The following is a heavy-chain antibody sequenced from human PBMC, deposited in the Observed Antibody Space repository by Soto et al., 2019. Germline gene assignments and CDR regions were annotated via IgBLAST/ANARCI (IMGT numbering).Heavy chain of an antibody. J-gene: IGHJ6*02. CDR2: IYYRGTT. CDR3: ARALIQLWPHYYYGMDV. CDR1: GGSISSGDYY. V-gene: IGHV4-30-4*01. D-gene: IGHD5-18*01. Sequence: SETLSLTCTVSGGSISSGDYYWSWIRQPPGKGLEWIGYIYYRGTTYYNPSLKSRVTISVDTSKNQFSLKLSSVTAADTAMYYCARALIQLWPHYYYGMDVWGQGTTVTVSS.